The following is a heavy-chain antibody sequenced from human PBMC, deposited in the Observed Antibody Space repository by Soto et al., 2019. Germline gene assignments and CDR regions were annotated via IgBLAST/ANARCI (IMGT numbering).Heavy chain of an antibody. V-gene: IGHV1-69*13. Sequence: SVKVSCKASGGTFSSYAISWVRQAPGQGLEWMGGIIPIFGTANYAQKFQGRVTITADESTSTAYMELSSLRSEDTAVYYCASREVYYDFWSRSNWFDPWGQGTLVTVCS. J-gene: IGHJ5*02. CDR2: IIPIFGTA. CDR3: ASREVYYDFWSRSNWFDP. CDR1: GGTFSSYA. D-gene: IGHD3-3*01.